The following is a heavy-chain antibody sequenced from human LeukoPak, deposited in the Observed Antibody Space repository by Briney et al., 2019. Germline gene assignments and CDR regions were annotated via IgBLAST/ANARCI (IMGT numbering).Heavy chain of an antibody. CDR2: IIPIFGTA. V-gene: IGHV1-69*05. CDR3: ARDRLPNVKDASAAQRYYFDY. Sequence: SVKVSCKASGGTFSSYTISWVRQAPGQGLEWMVGIIPIFGTANYAQKFQVRVTITTDESTSTAYMELSSLRSEDTAVYYCARDRLPNVKDASAAQRYYFDYWGQGTLVTVSS. D-gene: IGHD3-16*01. J-gene: IGHJ4*02. CDR1: GGTFSSYT.